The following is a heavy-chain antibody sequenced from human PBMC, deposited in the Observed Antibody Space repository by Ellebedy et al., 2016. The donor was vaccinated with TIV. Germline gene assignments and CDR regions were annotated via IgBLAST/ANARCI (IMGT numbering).Heavy chain of an antibody. D-gene: IGHD6-13*01. J-gene: IGHJ6*02. CDR2: ISYDGSNK. CDR3: AKDAAVSPLAAAGTGESYGMDV. CDR1: GFTFSSYG. Sequence: GESLKISXAASGFTFSSYGMHWVRQAPGKGLEWVAVISYDGSNKYYADSVKGRFTISRDNAKNSLYLQMNSLRAEDTALYYCAKDAAVSPLAAAGTGESYGMDVWGQGTTVTVSS. V-gene: IGHV3-30*18.